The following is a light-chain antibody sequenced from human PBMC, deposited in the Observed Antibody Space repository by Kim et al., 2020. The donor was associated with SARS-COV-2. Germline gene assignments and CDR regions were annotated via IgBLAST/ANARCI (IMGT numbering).Light chain of an antibody. CDR3: LLYYGGQGV. J-gene: IGLJ3*02. CDR2: STN. Sequence: PGGTLTLTCASSTGAGTSDNYPNWFQQKPGQAPRTLIYSTNVKLSWTPAHFSGSLLGGKAALTLSGVQPEDEADYYCLLYYGGQGVFGGGTQLTVL. CDR1: TGAGTSDNY. V-gene: IGLV7-43*01.